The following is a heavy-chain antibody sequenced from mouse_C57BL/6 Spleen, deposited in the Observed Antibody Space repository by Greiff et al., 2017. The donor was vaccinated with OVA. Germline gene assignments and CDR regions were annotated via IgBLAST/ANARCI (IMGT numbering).Heavy chain of an antibody. D-gene: IGHD1-1*01. V-gene: IGHV5-4*01. J-gene: IGHJ2*01. Sequence: EVKLVESGGGLVKPGGSLKLSCAASGFTFSSYAMSWVRQTPEKRLEWVATISDGGSYTYYPDNVKGRFTISRDNAKNNLYLQMSHLKSEDTAMYYCAREDLNYGSSHYLDYWGQGTTLTVSS. CDR3: AREDLNYGSSHYLDY. CDR2: ISDGGSYT. CDR1: GFTFSSYA.